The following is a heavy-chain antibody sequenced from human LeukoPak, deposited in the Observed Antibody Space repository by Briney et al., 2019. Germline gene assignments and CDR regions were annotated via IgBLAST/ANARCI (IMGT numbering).Heavy chain of an antibody. Sequence: PGGSLRLSCAASGFTVSSNYMSWVRQAPGRGLEGVSLIYSGGITDYSDSGKGRFSISRENSKNTLYLQVNSLSAEDTAVYYCTRGGFSYGYGFDYWGQGTLVSVSS. CDR3: TRGGFSYGYGFDY. J-gene: IGHJ4*02. D-gene: IGHD5-18*01. CDR1: GFTVSSNY. CDR2: IYSGGIT. V-gene: IGHV3-66*01.